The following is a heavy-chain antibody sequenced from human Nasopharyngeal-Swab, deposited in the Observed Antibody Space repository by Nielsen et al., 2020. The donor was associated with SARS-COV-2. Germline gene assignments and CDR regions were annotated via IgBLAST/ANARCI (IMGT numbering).Heavy chain of an antibody. CDR3: ARDRDCSSTSCYRGIDI. D-gene: IGHD2-2*01. CDR2: INPDGSVK. V-gene: IGHV3-7*05. Sequence: VRQAPGKGLEWVANINPDGSVKFYVDSVKGRFTISRDNVYNSVYLQMSSLTAEDTAVYYCARDRDCSSTSCYRGIDIWGQGTMVTVSS. J-gene: IGHJ3*02.